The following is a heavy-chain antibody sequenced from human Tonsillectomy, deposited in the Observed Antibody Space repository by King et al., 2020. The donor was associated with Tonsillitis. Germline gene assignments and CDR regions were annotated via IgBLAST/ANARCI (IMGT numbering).Heavy chain of an antibody. J-gene: IGHJ4*02. CDR2: ISYDGSSN. CDR3: ARDRGGYYPGYSFDY. V-gene: IGHV3-30-3*01. CDR1: EFNFSSYA. Sequence: VQLVESGGGVVQPGRSLRLSCADSEFNFSSYAMHWVRQAPGKGLEWVALISYDGSSNYYADSVKGRFTISRDNSKNTLYLQMNSLRAEDTAVYYCARDRGGYYPGYSFDYWGQGTLVTVSP. D-gene: IGHD3-22*01.